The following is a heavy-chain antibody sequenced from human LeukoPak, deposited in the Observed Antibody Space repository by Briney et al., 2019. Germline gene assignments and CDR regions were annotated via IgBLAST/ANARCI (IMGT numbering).Heavy chain of an antibody. J-gene: IGHJ3*02. CDR1: GGSISSYS. Sequence: SETLSLTCTVSGGSISSYSWNWIRQPAGKGLEWMEWIGRIYTSGSTNYNPSLKSRVTMSVDTSRNQFSLKLSSVTAADTAVYYCARIRSGNAFDIWGQRTVVTVSS. D-gene: IGHD3-3*01. V-gene: IGHV4-4*07. CDR3: ARIRSGNAFDI. CDR2: IYTSGST.